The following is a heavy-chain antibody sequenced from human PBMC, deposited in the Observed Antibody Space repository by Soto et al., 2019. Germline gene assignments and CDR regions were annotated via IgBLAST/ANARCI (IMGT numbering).Heavy chain of an antibody. CDR2: LYPGESDS. J-gene: IGHJ4*02. Sequence: PGESLTISCKGFGYSFNTYWIAWVRQMPVKGLEWMGILYPGESDSRYGPSFQGQITVSADKSMNTAYLQWSSLKASDTAIYYCARLHCSSTSCHTGSQYYFDYWGQGTQVTVSS. CDR3: ARLHCSSTSCHTGSQYYFDY. V-gene: IGHV5-51*01. D-gene: IGHD2-2*02. CDR1: GYSFNTYW.